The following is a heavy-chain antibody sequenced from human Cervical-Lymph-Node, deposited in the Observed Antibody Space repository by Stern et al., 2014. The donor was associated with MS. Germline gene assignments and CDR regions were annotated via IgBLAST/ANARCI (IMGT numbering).Heavy chain of an antibody. D-gene: IGHD3-3*01. CDR3: ARGSREVLLPRFYFDY. Sequence: VQLEESGPGLVKPSQTLSLTCTVSGGSISSGTYYWSWIRQHPGKGLEWIGSLYHRGSTYYNPPLKSRVTTSIDTSKNQFSLKLSSVTAADTAVYYCARGSREVLLPRFYFDYWGQGTLVTVSS. V-gene: IGHV4-31*03. CDR1: GGSISSGTYY. CDR2: LYHRGST. J-gene: IGHJ4*02.